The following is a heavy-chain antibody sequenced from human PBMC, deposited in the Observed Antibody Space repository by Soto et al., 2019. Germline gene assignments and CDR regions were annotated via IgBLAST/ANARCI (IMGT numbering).Heavy chain of an antibody. V-gene: IGHV3-23*01. Sequence: EVQLLESGGDLVQPGGSLRLSCAASEFTFSSYAMSWVRQAPGKGLECVSGISGSGGTTYYADSVKGRFTISRDNSKNTLYLQMNSLRAEDTAIYYCAKDQAAAGTISRYFHYWGQGTLVTVSS. CDR2: ISGSGGTT. CDR3: AKDQAAAGTISRYFHY. D-gene: IGHD6-13*01. J-gene: IGHJ1*01. CDR1: EFTFSSYA.